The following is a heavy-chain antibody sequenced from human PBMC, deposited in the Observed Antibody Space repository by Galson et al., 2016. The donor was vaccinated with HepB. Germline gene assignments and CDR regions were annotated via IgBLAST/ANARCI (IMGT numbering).Heavy chain of an antibody. J-gene: IGHJ4*02. V-gene: IGHV3-33*01. Sequence: SLRLSCAASGFTFSNYGMHWFRQAPGKGLEWVAVVRYDGTNQDYADSVKGRFTISRDNSKNTLYLQMNSLRAEDTAVYYCARVDLYNKPTGYWGQGTLVTVSS. CDR2: VRYDGTNQ. D-gene: IGHD1-1*01. CDR3: ARVDLYNKPTGY. CDR1: GFTFSNYG.